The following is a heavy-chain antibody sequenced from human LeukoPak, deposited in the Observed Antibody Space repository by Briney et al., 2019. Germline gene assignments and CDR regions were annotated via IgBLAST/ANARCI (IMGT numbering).Heavy chain of an antibody. J-gene: IGHJ4*02. CDR3: AKDTHPYSSSSEIDY. Sequence: GGSLRLSCAASGFTFSRSWMHWVRQAPGKGLEWVSGISWNSGSIGYADSVKGRFTISRDNAKNSLYLQMNSLRAEDMALYYCAKDTHPYSSSSEIDYWGQGTLVTVSS. CDR2: ISWNSGSI. CDR1: GFTFSRSW. D-gene: IGHD6-6*01. V-gene: IGHV3-9*03.